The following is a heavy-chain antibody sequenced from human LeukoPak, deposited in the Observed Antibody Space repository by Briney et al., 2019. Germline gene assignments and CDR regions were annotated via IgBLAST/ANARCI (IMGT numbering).Heavy chain of an antibody. CDR1: GYTFTSYG. J-gene: IGHJ4*02. Sequence: GASVKVSCKASGYTFTSYGISWVRQAPGQGLEWMGWISAYNGITNYAQKLQGRVTMTTDTSTSTAYMELRSLRSDDTAVYYCARTYYDILTGYYPFDYWGQGTLVTVSS. CDR2: ISAYNGIT. V-gene: IGHV1-18*01. CDR3: ARTYYDILTGYYPFDY. D-gene: IGHD3-9*01.